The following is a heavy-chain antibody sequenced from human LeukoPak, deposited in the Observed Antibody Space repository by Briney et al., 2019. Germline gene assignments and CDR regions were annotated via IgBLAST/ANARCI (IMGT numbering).Heavy chain of an antibody. CDR1: GFTFSSYW. CDR2: IKQDGSEK. J-gene: IGHJ5*02. Sequence: GGSLRLSCAASGFTFSSYWMSWVRQAPGKGLEWVANIKQDGSEKYYVDSVKGRFTISRDNAKNSLYLQMNSLRAEDTAVYYCATTTLRFLDPLSRYNWFDPWGQGTLVTVSS. D-gene: IGHD3-3*01. V-gene: IGHV3-7*01. CDR3: ATTTLRFLDPLSRYNWFDP.